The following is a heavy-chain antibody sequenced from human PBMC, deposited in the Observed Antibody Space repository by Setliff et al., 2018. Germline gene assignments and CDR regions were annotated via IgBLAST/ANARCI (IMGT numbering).Heavy chain of an antibody. V-gene: IGHV3-30*03. D-gene: IGHD5-18*01. CDR3: ARENGYSYGDPLDY. Sequence: PGGSLRLSCAASGFTFSSYGMHWVRQAPGKGLEWVAVISYDGSNKYYADSVKGRFTISSDNSKNTLYLQMTSLRAEDTAVSYCARENGYSYGDPLDYWGQGTLVTVST. J-gene: IGHJ4*02. CDR2: ISYDGSNK. CDR1: GFTFSSYG.